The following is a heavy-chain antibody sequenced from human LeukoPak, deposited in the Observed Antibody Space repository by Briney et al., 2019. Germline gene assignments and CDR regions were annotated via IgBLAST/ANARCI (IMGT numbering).Heavy chain of an antibody. Sequence: SETLSLTCTVSGGSISSSSYYWGWLRQPPGRGLEWLGSNYYSGNTYYNASLKSQVSISIDTSKNQFSLKLTSVTAADTAVYYCARQTGSGLFILPGGQGTLVTVSS. CDR2: NYYSGNT. CDR1: GGSISSSSYY. CDR3: ARQTGSGLFILP. J-gene: IGHJ4*02. V-gene: IGHV4-39*01. D-gene: IGHD3/OR15-3a*01.